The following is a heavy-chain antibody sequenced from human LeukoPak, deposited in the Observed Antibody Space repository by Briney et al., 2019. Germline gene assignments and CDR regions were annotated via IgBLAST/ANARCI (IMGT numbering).Heavy chain of an antibody. CDR1: GGTFSSYA. V-gene: IGHV1-69*13. CDR2: IIPIFGTA. J-gene: IGHJ4*02. CDR3: ARGGPSNGYNLGDLDY. Sequence: ASVKVSCKASGGTFSSYAISWVRQAPGQGLEWMGRIIPIFGTANYPQKFQGRVTITADESTSTAYMELSSLRSEDTAVYYCARGGPSNGYNLGDLDYWGQGTLVTVSS. D-gene: IGHD5-24*01.